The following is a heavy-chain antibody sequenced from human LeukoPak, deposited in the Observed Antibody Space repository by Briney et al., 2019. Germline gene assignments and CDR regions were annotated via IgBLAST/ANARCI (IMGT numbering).Heavy chain of an antibody. D-gene: IGHD6-19*01. CDR3: ARHAAEWLVRGDWYFDL. Sequence: GESLKISWKGSGYSFTSYWIGWVRQMPGKGLGWMGIIYPGDSDTRYSPSFQGQVTISADKSISTAYLQGSSLKASDTAMYYCARHAAEWLVRGDWYFDLWGRGTLVTVSS. CDR1: GYSFTSYW. J-gene: IGHJ2*01. V-gene: IGHV5-51*01. CDR2: IYPGDSDT.